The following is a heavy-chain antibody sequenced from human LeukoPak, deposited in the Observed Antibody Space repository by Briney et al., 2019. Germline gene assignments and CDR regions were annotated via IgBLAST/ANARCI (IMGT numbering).Heavy chain of an antibody. Sequence: GASVKVSCKASGYTFTSYYMHWVRQAPGQGLEWMGIINPSGGSTSYAQKLQGRVTMTRDTSTSTVYMELSSLRSEDTAVYYCARDRSLSSSTSCYASYFDYWGQGTLVTVSS. J-gene: IGHJ4*02. CDR1: GYTFTSYY. D-gene: IGHD2-2*01. CDR2: INPSGGST. CDR3: ARDRSLSSSTSCYASYFDY. V-gene: IGHV1-46*04.